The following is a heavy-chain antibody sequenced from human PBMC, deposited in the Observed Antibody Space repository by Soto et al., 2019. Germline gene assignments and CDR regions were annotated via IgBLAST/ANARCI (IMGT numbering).Heavy chain of an antibody. CDR2: IYYSGST. CDR3: ARHKGGDIAVVPAAIYYYYYYYMDV. D-gene: IGHD2-2*02. CDR1: GGSISSSSYY. Sequence: SETLSLTCTVSGGSISSSSYYWGWIRQPPGKGLEWIGSIYYSGSTYYNPSLKSRVTISVDTSKNQFSLKLSSVTAADTAVYYCARHKGGDIAVVPAAIYYYYYYYMDVWGKGTTVT. V-gene: IGHV4-39*01. J-gene: IGHJ6*03.